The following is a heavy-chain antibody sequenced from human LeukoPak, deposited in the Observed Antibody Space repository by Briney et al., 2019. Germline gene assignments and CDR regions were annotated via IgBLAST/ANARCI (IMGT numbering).Heavy chain of an antibody. CDR3: ARDHNYAFDY. V-gene: IGHV3-11*04. J-gene: IGHJ4*02. CDR2: IGLSSGAR. Sequence: PGGSPRLSCAASGFTFSDYSMNWVRQAPGKGLEWVSYIGLSSGARYYADSVKGRFSISSDNAKNSLSLQMNSLRADDTAVYYCARDHNYAFDYWGQGILVTVSS. CDR1: GFTFSDYS. D-gene: IGHD5-18*01.